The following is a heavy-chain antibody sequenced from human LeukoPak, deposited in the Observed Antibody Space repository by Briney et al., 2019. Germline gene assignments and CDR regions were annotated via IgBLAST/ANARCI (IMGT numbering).Heavy chain of an antibody. Sequence: GGSLRLSCAASGFTFSSYAMSWVRQAPGKGLEWVSVISGSGGSTYYADSVKGRFTISRDNSKNTLYLQMNSLRAEDTAVYYCAKSGSYYDLFDYWGQGTLVTVSS. CDR2: ISGSGGST. D-gene: IGHD1-26*01. CDR3: AKSGSYYDLFDY. J-gene: IGHJ4*02. CDR1: GFTFSSYA. V-gene: IGHV3-23*01.